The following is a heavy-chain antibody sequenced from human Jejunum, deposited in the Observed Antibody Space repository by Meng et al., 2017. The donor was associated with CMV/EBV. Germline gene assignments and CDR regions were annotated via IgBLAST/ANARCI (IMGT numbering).Heavy chain of an antibody. V-gene: IGHV4-59*01. CDR1: SITNYY. CDR2: IYYSGST. Sequence: SITNYYWSWILQPPGKGLEWIGYIYYSGSTNYNPSLKSRVTMSLDTSKTQFSLYLSSVTAADTAVYYCARGLRGYSYGFFGYFDYWGQGAPVTVSS. J-gene: IGHJ4*02. CDR3: ARGLRGYSYGFFGYFDY. D-gene: IGHD5-18*01.